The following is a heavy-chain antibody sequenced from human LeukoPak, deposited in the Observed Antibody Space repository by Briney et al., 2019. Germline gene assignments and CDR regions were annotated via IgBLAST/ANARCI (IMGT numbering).Heavy chain of an antibody. J-gene: IGHJ4*02. CDR3: AKDSGGYYSFPRSYFDY. Sequence: SETLSLTCAVYGGSFSGYYCSWIRQPPGKGLEWIGEINHSGSTNYNPSLKSRVTISVDTSKNQFSLKLSSVTAADTAVYYCAKDSGGYYSFPRSYFDYWGQGTLVTVSS. V-gene: IGHV4-34*01. CDR1: GGSFSGYY. CDR2: INHSGST. D-gene: IGHD3-22*01.